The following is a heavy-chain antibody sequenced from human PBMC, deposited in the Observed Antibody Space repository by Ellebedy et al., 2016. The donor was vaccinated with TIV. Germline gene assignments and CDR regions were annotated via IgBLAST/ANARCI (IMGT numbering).Heavy chain of an antibody. CDR2: IYYSGST. V-gene: IGHV4-59*12. D-gene: IGHD3-16*02. Sequence: MPSETLSLTCTVSGDSLSTYYWSWIRQPPGKELEWIGFIYYSGSTSYNPSLKSRVTISVDTSKNQFSLKLSSVTAADTAVYYCVRWYRYKWFDLWGQGTLVTVSS. J-gene: IGHJ5*02. CDR3: VRWYRYKWFDL. CDR1: GDSLSTYY.